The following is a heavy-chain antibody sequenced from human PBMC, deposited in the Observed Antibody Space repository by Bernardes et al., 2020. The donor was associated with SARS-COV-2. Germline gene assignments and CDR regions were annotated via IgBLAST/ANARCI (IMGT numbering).Heavy chain of an antibody. Sequence: GGSLRLSCTASGFIFANAWMSWVRQVPGKGLEWVGHIKSQDDGGTTEYAAPVKDRFIISRDDSNNTLYLQMSRLESEDTALYHCVRASGWYPEYFRNWGLGTLVNVSS. D-gene: IGHD6-19*01. CDR3: VRASGWYPEYFRN. CDR2: IKSQDDGGTT. CDR1: GFIFANAW. J-gene: IGHJ1*01. V-gene: IGHV3-15*01.